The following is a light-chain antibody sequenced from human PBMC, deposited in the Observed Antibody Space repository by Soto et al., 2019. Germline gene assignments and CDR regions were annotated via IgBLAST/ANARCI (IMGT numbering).Light chain of an antibody. CDR1: QSISSY. V-gene: IGKV1-39*01. Sequence: DIQITQSPSSLSASVGDGVTITCRASQSISSYLNWYQQKPGKAPNLLIYAASSLQSGVPSRFSGSGSGTDFTLTISSLQPEDFATYYCQQSYSTPLTFGGGTKVDIK. CDR2: AAS. CDR3: QQSYSTPLT. J-gene: IGKJ4*01.